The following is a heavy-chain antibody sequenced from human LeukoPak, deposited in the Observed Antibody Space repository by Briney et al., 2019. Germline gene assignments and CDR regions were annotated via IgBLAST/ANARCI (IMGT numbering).Heavy chain of an antibody. CDR2: ISGGDTM. Sequence: GGSLRLSCAASGFTFSSYEMNWVRQAPGKGLEWVSYISGGDTMYYADSVKGRFTISRDNAKNSLYLQMNSLRAEDTAVYYCARDRSPNWAYWYFDLWGRGTLVTVSS. D-gene: IGHD7-27*01. CDR1: GFTFSSYE. CDR3: ARDRSPNWAYWYFDL. J-gene: IGHJ2*01. V-gene: IGHV3-48*03.